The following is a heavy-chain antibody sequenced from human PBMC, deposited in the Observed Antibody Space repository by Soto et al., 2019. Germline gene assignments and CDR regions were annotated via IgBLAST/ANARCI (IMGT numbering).Heavy chain of an antibody. CDR3: ARESHDILTGPPWVWYFDL. CDR2: INDRGSI. CDR1: GGSFSGYY. D-gene: IGHD3-9*01. Sequence: QVQLQQWGAGPLRPLETLSLTCGVSGGSFSGYYWAWIRQSPGKGLEWIGEINDRGSINYNPSLKSRVRISVETSKNHYSLTLRSVTAADTAVYYCARESHDILTGPPWVWYFDLWGRGTLVTVSS. V-gene: IGHV4-34*01. J-gene: IGHJ2*01.